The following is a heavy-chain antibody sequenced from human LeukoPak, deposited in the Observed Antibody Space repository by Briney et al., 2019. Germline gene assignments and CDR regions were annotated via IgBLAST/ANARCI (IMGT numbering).Heavy chain of an antibody. D-gene: IGHD2-21*02. CDR2: INPNSGGT. J-gene: IGHJ1*01. CDR1: GYTLTGYY. CDR3: ARAYCGGDCYSAEYFQH. V-gene: IGHV1-2*02. Sequence: ASVKVSCKASGYTLTGYYMHWVRQAPGQGLEWMGWINPNSGGTNYAQKFQGRVTMTRDTSISTAYMELSRLRSDDTAVYYCARAYCGGDCYSAEYFQHWGQGTLVTVSS.